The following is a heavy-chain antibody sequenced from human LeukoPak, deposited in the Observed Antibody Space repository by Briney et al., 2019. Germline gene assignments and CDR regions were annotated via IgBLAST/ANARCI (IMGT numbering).Heavy chain of an antibody. J-gene: IGHJ4*02. Sequence: GGSLRLSCAASGFTFSSYAMSWVRQAPGKGLEWVSAISGSGGSTYYADSVKGRFTISRDNSKNTLYLQMNSLRAEDTAVYYXXKXALXXSGSYYXFXYWGQGTXVTVS. CDR1: GFTFSSYA. V-gene: IGHV3-23*01. CDR3: XKXALXXSGSYYXFXY. CDR2: ISGSGGST. D-gene: IGHD3-10*01.